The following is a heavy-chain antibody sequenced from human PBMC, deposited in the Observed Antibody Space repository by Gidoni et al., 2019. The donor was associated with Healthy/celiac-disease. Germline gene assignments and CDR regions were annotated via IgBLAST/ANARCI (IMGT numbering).Heavy chain of an antibody. CDR3: ARDPVAIAVADRYFDY. V-gene: IGHV3-21*01. Sequence: EVQLVESGGGLVKPGGSLRLSCAASGFTFSSYSMNWVRQAPGKGLEWVSSISSSSSYIYYADSVKGRFTISRDNAKNSLYLQMNSLRAEDTAVYYCARDPVAIAVADRYFDYWGQGTLVTVSS. J-gene: IGHJ4*02. CDR1: GFTFSSYS. D-gene: IGHD6-19*01. CDR2: ISSSSSYI.